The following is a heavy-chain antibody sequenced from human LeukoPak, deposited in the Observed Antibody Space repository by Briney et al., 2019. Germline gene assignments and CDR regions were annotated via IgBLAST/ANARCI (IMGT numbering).Heavy chain of an antibody. Sequence: GGSLRLSCATSGFTFSDYYMSCIRQAPGRGRGWVSYISSSGSTIYYADSVKGRFTISRDNAKNSLYLQMNSLRAEDTAVYYCARDLVSERIFDYWGQGTLVTVSS. CDR2: ISSSGSTI. CDR3: ARDLVSERIFDY. CDR1: GFTFSDYY. D-gene: IGHD5/OR15-5a*01. V-gene: IGHV3-11*01. J-gene: IGHJ4*02.